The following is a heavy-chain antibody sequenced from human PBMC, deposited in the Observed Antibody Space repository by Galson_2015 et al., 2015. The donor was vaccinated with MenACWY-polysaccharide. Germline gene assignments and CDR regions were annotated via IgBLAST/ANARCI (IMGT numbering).Heavy chain of an antibody. D-gene: IGHD4-11*01. J-gene: IGHJ6*02. CDR3: AGGDVYSNYGMDV. V-gene: IGHV4-34*01. CDR1: GGSFSGYY. Sequence: SETLSLTCAVYGGSFSGYYWNWIRQPPGKGLEWIGEINHSGSTNYNPSLKSRVTISLDTSKNQFSLKVSSVTAADTAVYYCAGGDVYSNYGMDVWGQGTTVTVSS. CDR2: INHSGST.